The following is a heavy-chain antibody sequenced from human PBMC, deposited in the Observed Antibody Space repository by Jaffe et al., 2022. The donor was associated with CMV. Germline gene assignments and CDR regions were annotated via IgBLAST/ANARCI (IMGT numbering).Heavy chain of an antibody. CDR1: GFTFSNAW. CDR2: IKSKTDGGTT. CDR3: TTGVGGAAAAPLDY. V-gene: IGHV3-15*01. J-gene: IGHJ4*02. Sequence: EVQLVESGGGLVKPGGSLRLSCAASGFTFSNAWMSWVRQAPGKGLEWVGRIKSKTDGGTTDYAAPVKGRFTISRDDSKNTLYLQMNSLKTEDTAVYYCTTGVGGAAAAPLDYWGQGTLVTVSS. D-gene: IGHD6-13*01.